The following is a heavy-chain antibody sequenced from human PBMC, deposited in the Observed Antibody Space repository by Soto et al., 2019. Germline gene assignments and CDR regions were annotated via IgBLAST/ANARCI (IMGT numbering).Heavy chain of an antibody. V-gene: IGHV5-51*01. CDR1: GYSFTNYW. D-gene: IGHD5-12*01. J-gene: IGHJ4*02. CDR3: ARHGGGYVGYGDYANQAFDY. CDR2: IYPEDSET. Sequence: GESLKISCKGSGYSFTNYWIGWVRQMPGKDLEWIGIIYPEDSETNYSPFFEGHVIISVDKSISTAYLQWTSLTASDTATYYCARHGGGYVGYGDYANQAFDYWGQGSQVTVSS.